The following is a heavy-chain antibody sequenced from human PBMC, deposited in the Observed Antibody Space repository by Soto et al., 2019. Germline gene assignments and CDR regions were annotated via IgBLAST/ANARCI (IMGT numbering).Heavy chain of an antibody. V-gene: IGHV3-13*01. CDR1: GFTFSGFD. D-gene: IGHD2-15*01. J-gene: IGHJ4*02. CDR2: IGTAGDT. Sequence: GGSLRLSCEASGFTFSGFDMHWVRKPTGKGLEWVSTIGTAGDTYYAVSVKGRLTISRDNAKNSLSLQMNNLRAGDTAVYFCARGQEVGAHFFDSWGQGTQVTVSS. CDR3: ARGQEVGAHFFDS.